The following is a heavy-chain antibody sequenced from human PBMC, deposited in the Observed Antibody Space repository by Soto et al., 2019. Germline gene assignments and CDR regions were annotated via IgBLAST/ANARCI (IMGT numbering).Heavy chain of an antibody. CDR1: GYTFTGYY. J-gene: IGHJ4*02. D-gene: IGHD4-17*01. Sequence: GASVKVSCTASGYTFTGYYMHWVRQVPGQGLEWMGWINSRTGVTNYAQKFQGWVTMTRDTSISTAYMGVSRLKSDDTAVYYCARDGGEYGDYDYWGQGTLVTVS. V-gene: IGHV1-2*04. CDR3: ARDGGEYGDYDY. CDR2: INSRTGVT.